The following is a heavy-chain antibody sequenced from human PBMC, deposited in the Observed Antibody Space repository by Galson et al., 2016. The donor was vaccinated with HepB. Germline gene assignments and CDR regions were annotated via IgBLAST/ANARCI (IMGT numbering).Heavy chain of an antibody. CDR2: ISAYNGNT. J-gene: IGHJ4*02. CDR1: GYTFTNYA. D-gene: IGHD1-1*01. Sequence: SVKVSCKASGYTFTNYAISWVRQAPGQGLEWMGWISAYNGNTTYAQNLQGRVTMTTDTSTSTAYMALRSLRSDDTAVYYCACGVQLYFGLLDFWGPGTLVTVSS. V-gene: IGHV1-18*01. CDR3: ACGVQLYFGLLDF.